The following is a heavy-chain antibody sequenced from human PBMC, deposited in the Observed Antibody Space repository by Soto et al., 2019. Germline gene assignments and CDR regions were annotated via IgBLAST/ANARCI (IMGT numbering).Heavy chain of an antibody. CDR3: ARGSPTIYIVLMVYASNWFDP. V-gene: IGHV4-34*01. CDR1: GGSFSGYY. CDR2: INHSGST. J-gene: IGHJ5*02. D-gene: IGHD2-8*01. Sequence: SETLSLTCAVYGGSFSGYYWSWIRQPPGKGLEWIGEINHSGSTNYNPSLKSRVTISVDTSKNQFSLKLSSVTAADTAVYYCARGSPTIYIVLMVYASNWFDPWGQGTLVTVSS.